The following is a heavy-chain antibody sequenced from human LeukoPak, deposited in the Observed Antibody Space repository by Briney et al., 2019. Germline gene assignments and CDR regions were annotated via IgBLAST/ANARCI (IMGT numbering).Heavy chain of an antibody. Sequence: PGGSLRLSCAASGFTVSSNYMSWVRQAPGKGLEWVSVIYSGGSTYYADSVKGRFTISRDNSKNTLYLQMNSLRAEAPAVYSCATVPGYRSGWPPLHGPYYFASWGQGPLVTVSS. CDR1: GFTVSSNY. V-gene: IGHV3-53*01. CDR2: IYSGGST. CDR3: ATVPGYRSGWPPLHGPYYFAS. D-gene: IGHD6-19*01. J-gene: IGHJ4*02.